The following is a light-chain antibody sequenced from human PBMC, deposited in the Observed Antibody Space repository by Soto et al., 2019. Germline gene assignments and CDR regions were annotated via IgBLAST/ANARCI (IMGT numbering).Light chain of an antibody. J-gene: IGKJ1*01. Sequence: DIVMTQSPLSLPVTPGDPASISCRSMHSLLHSNGYNYLDWYLQKPGQSPQLLIYLGSNRASGVPERFSGSGSGTDFTLKISRLQAEDVAVYYCMQALQNPWTFGHGTKVDIK. CDR1: HSLLHSNGYNY. V-gene: IGKV2-28*01. CDR2: LGS. CDR3: MQALQNPWT.